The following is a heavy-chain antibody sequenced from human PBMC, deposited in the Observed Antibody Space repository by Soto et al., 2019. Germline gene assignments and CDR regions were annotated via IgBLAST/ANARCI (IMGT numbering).Heavy chain of an antibody. V-gene: IGHV3-48*01. Sequence: GGSLRLSCAASGFTFSSYSMNWVRQAPGKGLEWVSYISSSSSTIYYADSVKGRFTISRDNAKNSLYLQMNSLRAEDTAVYYCARSGAADYGDSPYYMDVWGKGTTVTVS. CDR1: GFTFSSYS. J-gene: IGHJ6*03. CDR3: ARSGAADYGDSPYYMDV. CDR2: ISSSSSTI. D-gene: IGHD4-17*01.